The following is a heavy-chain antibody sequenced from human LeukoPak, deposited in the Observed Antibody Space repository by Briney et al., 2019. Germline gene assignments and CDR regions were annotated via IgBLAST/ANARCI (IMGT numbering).Heavy chain of an antibody. CDR1: GGSLTSPTYY. V-gene: IGHV4-61*01. D-gene: IGHD3-3*01. CDR2: LYSSGSA. CDR3: ARFKSGGFYYFDS. Sequence: TETLSLTCTVSGGSLTSPTYYQWSWIRQPPGRGLELIGSLYSSGSAKFNPSLTSRVTMSLDTPQNQFSLKLSSVTAEDSAMYHCARFKSGGFYYFDSWGQGILVIVSS. J-gene: IGHJ4*02.